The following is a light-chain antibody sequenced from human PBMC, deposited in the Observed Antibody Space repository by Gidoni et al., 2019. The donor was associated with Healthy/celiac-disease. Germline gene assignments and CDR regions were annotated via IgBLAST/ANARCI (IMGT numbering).Light chain of an antibody. CDR2: GAS. CDR1: QSVSSN. Sequence: EIVMTQSPAILSVSPGERATLSCRASQSVSSNLAWYQQKPGQAPRLLIYGASTRATGIPARFSGSGSGTEFTLTISSLQSEDFAVDYCQQYNNWPPLTFGGGTKVEIK. V-gene: IGKV3-15*01. CDR3: QQYNNWPPLT. J-gene: IGKJ4*01.